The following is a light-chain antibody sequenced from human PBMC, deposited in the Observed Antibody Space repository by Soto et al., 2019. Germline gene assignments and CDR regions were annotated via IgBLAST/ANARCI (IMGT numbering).Light chain of an antibody. CDR2: GAT. J-gene: IGKJ1*01. CDR3: QQYNNWPRT. CDR1: QSVSIL. V-gene: IGKV3-15*01. Sequence: EIVLTQSPATLSVSPGERATLSCRASQSVSILLAWYQQKPGQAPRLLIHGATTRATARFSGSGSGTEFTLTISSLQSEDFAVYYCQQYNNWPRTFGQGTKVDI.